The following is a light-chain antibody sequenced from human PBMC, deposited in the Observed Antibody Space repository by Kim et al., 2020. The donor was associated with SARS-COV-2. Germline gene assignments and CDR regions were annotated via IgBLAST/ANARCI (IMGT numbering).Light chain of an antibody. J-gene: IGLJ3*02. CDR2: GNN. CDR1: SSNVGTSYT. Sequence: QRVTISCTGSSSNVGTSYTVHWYQQLPGTAPKLLIYGNNDRPSGVPDRFSGSRSGTSASLAITGLQAEDEADYYCQSYDSSLSGWVFGGGTKLTVL. CDR3: QSYDSSLSGWV. V-gene: IGLV1-40*01.